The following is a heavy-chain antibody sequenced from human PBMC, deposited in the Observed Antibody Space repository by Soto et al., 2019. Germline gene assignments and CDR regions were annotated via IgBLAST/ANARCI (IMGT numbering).Heavy chain of an antibody. J-gene: IGHJ4*02. CDR2: IKSKADGGTV. CDR3: TRRPKARDAGVDPLAY. D-gene: IGHD3-10*01. Sequence: VRLVESGGGSVQPAGSLRLSCTASGLRLSDGWMNWVRQTPGKGLEWVGRIKSKADGGTVDYAAPVNGRFTISRDDSRNMLYLQMNNLRADDTGIYYCTRRPKARDAGVDPLAYWGQGALVTVSS. V-gene: IGHV3-15*07. CDR1: GLRLSDGW.